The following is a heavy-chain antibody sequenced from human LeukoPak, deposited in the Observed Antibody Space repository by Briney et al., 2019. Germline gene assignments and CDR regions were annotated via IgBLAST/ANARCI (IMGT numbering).Heavy chain of an antibody. CDR2: LSTSGSS. Sequence: SETLSLTCTVSGGSISSYYWSWVRQPAGKGLEWIGRLSTSGSSNYNPSLKSRVVMSLDTSNNQFSLNLTSVTAADTAMYYCARAITMVRGVMFFGRARGNWFGPWGQGTLVTVSS. V-gene: IGHV4-4*07. D-gene: IGHD3-10*01. J-gene: IGHJ5*02. CDR3: ARAITMVRGVMFFGRARGNWFGP. CDR1: GGSISSYY.